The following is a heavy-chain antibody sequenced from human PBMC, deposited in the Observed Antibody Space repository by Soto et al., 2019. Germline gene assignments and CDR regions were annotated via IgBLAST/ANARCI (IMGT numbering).Heavy chain of an antibody. CDR3: ATGMKLITIFGVDRYGMDV. CDR1: GYTFTGYY. J-gene: IGHJ6*02. Sequence: QVQLVQSGAEVKKPGASVKVSCKASGYTFTGYYMHWVRQAPGQGLEWMGWINPNSGGTNYAQKFQGWVTMTRDTSISTAYMELSRLRSDDTAVYYCATGMKLITIFGVDRYGMDVWGQGTTVTVSS. V-gene: IGHV1-2*04. CDR2: INPNSGGT. D-gene: IGHD3-3*01.